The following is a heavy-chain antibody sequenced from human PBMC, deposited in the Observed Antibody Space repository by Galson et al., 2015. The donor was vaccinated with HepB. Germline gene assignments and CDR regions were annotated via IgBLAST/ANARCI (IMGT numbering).Heavy chain of an antibody. CDR1: GGTFSSYA. J-gene: IGHJ5*02. CDR3: ASKGGELNWFDP. D-gene: IGHD3-10*01. Sequence: SVKVSCKASGGTFSSYAISWVRQAPGQGLEWMGGIIPIFGTANYAQKFQGRVTITADKSTSTAYMELSSLRSEDTAVYYCASKGGELNWFDPWGQGTLVTVSS. V-gene: IGHV1-69*06. CDR2: IIPIFGTA.